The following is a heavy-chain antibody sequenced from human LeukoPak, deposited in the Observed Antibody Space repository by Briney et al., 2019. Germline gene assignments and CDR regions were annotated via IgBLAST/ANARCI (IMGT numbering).Heavy chain of an antibody. V-gene: IGHV3-74*01. Sequence: GGSLGLSCAASGFTFSSYWMHWVRQAPGKGLVWVSRIHSDGRTSDYADSVKGRFTISRDNAKNTLNLQMNSLRAEDTAVYYCARDPRGGTLDYWGQGALVAVSS. CDR2: IHSDGRTS. CDR3: ARDPRGGTLDY. CDR1: GFTFSSYW. J-gene: IGHJ4*02. D-gene: IGHD3-10*01.